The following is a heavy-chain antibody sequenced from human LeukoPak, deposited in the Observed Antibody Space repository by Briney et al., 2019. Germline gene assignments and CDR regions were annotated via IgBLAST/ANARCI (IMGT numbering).Heavy chain of an antibody. J-gene: IGHJ2*01. CDR1: GYTFTSYG. CDR2: ISAYNGNT. Sequence: ASVKVSCKASGYTFTSYGISWVRQAPGQGLEWMGWISAYNGNTNYAQKLQGRVTMTTDTSTSTAYMELRSLRSDDTAVYYCARVRVCGGDRYWYFDLWGRGTLVTVSS. V-gene: IGHV1-18*01. D-gene: IGHD2-21*01. CDR3: ARVRVCGGDRYWYFDL.